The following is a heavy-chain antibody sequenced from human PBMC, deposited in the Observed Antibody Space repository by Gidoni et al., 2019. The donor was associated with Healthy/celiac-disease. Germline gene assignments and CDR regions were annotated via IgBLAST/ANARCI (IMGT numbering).Heavy chain of an antibody. CDR3: AREGYCSGGSCYHGGVGYYYYYYMDV. V-gene: IGHV3-48*01. J-gene: IGHJ6*03. Sequence: EVQLVESGGGLVQPGGSLRLSCAASGFTSSSYSMNWVRPAPGKGLEWVSYISSSSSTIYYADSVKGRFTISRDNAKNSMYLQMNSLRAEDTAVYYCAREGYCSGGSCYHGGVGYYYYYYMDVWGKGTTVTVSS. CDR2: ISSSSSTI. D-gene: IGHD2-15*01. CDR1: GFTSSSYS.